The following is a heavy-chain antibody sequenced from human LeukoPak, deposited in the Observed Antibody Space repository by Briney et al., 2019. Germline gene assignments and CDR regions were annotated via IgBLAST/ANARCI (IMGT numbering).Heavy chain of an antibody. Sequence: ASVKASFKASGSTFTRYYTHWVRQAPGQGLEWMGWINPNSGGTNYEQKFQGRVTMTRDTSISTAYMELSRLRSDDTAVYYCAREMRIAGAGLPRDYWGQGTLVTVSS. J-gene: IGHJ4*02. CDR3: AREMRIAGAGLPRDY. CDR1: GSTFTRYY. V-gene: IGHV1-2*02. D-gene: IGHD6-19*01. CDR2: INPNSGGT.